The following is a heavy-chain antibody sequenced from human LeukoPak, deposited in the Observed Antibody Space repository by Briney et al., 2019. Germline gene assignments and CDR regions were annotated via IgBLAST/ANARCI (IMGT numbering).Heavy chain of an antibody. CDR1: GGSISSSSYY. V-gene: IGHV4-39*01. CDR2: IYYSEST. CDR3: HSASYLAWFDP. D-gene: IGHD1-26*01. J-gene: IGHJ5*02. Sequence: SVTLSLTCSLSGGSISSSSYYWGWVRQPPGKLRECIGSIYYSESTYYNPCLKSRATISVATSKNQFYLKLRSVTAADTAVYYCHSASYLAWFDPWGQGTLVTVSS.